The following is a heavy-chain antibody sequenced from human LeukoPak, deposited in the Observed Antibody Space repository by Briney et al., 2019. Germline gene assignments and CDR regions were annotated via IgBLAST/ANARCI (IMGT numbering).Heavy chain of an antibody. CDR3: ASLSSGSYGFYYYYYYMDV. J-gene: IGHJ6*03. CDR2: ISSSSRYI. CDR1: EFTFSDYS. V-gene: IGHV3-21*01. Sequence: PGGSLRLSCAASEFTFSDYSMNWVRQAPGKGLEWVASISSSSRYIYYADSVKGRFTISRDNAKNSLYLQMNSLRAEDTAVYYCASLSSGSYGFYYYYYYMDVWGKGTTVTISS. D-gene: IGHD3-10*01.